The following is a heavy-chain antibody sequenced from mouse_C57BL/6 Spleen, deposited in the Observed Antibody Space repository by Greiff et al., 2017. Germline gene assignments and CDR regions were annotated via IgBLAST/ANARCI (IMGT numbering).Heavy chain of an antibody. D-gene: IGHD2-4*01. CDR3: ARGGLYYDYDGLSYFDY. V-gene: IGHV3-1*01. J-gene: IGHJ2*01. Sequence: EVKLQESGPGMVKPSQSLSLTCTVTGYSITSGYDWHWIRHFPGNNLEWMGYISYSGSTNYNPSLKSRISITHDTSKNHFFLKLNSVTTEDTATYYCARGGLYYDYDGLSYFDYWGQGTTLTVSS. CDR2: ISYSGST. CDR1: GYSITSGYD.